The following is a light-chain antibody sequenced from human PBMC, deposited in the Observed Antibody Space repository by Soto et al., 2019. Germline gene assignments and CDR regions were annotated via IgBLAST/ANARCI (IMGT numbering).Light chain of an antibody. Sequence: EIVLTQSPRTMSLSPGERATLSCRASQSVSSSYLAWYQQKPGQAPRLLIYGASSRATGIPDRFSGSGSGTDFTLTISRLEPEDFAVYYCQQYGGSSLYTFGQGTKLEIK. CDR3: QQYGGSSLYT. V-gene: IGKV3-20*01. CDR1: QSVSSSY. J-gene: IGKJ2*01. CDR2: GAS.